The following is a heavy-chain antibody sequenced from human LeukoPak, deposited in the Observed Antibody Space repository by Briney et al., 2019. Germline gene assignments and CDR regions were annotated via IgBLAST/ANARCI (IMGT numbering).Heavy chain of an antibody. CDR3: ARDKDIVVVPAPMDS. D-gene: IGHD2-2*01. J-gene: IGHJ4*02. CDR2: IIPIFGTA. V-gene: IGHV1-69*01. Sequence: GSSVKVSCKASGGTFSTYTINWVRQAPGQGLGWMGGIIPIFGTANYAQKFQGRVTITADESTSAAYMELSSLRSEDTAVYYCARDKDIVVVPAPMDSWGQGTLVTVSS. CDR1: GGTFSTYT.